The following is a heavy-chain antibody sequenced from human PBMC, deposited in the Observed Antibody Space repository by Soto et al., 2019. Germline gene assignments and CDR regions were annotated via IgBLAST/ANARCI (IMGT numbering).Heavy chain of an antibody. CDR2: INHSGST. D-gene: IGHD3-3*01. J-gene: IGHJ6*02. Sequence: PSETLSLTCAVYGGSFSGYYWSWIRQPPGKGLEWIGEINHSGSTNYNPSLKSRVTISVDTSKNQFSLKLSSVTAADTAVYYCARDRSYYDFWSGSPSVYYYYGMDVWGQGTTVTVSS. CDR1: GGSFSGYY. CDR3: ARDRSYYDFWSGSPSVYYYYGMDV. V-gene: IGHV4-34*01.